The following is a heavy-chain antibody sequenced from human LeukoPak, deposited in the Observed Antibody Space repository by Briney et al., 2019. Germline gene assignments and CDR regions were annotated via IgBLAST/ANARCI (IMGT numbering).Heavy chain of an antibody. CDR2: ISASGGST. V-gene: IGHV3-23*01. D-gene: IGHD4-17*01. J-gene: IGHJ4*02. CDR1: GFTFSSSA. Sequence: GGSLRLSCAASGFTFSSSAMSWVRQVPGKGLEWVSGISASGGSTYYADSVKGRFTISRDNAKNSLYLQMNNLRAEDTAVYYCARVPNRYGDYEYYFDSWGQGTLVTVSS. CDR3: ARVPNRYGDYEYYFDS.